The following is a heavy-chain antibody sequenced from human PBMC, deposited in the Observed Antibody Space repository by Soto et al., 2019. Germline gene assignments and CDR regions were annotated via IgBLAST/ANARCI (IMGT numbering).Heavy chain of an antibody. CDR3: ATDLGGPPLNRFDS. D-gene: IGHD3-10*01. J-gene: IGHJ5*01. CDR2: TLHTGVT. Sequence: PSETLSLTCTVSGGSLRHFGHFWTWIRQRPGSGLEWIGYTLHTGVTYYSPSLQSRISIDVDTSQNQFSLTLNSVTAADTAVYYCATDLGGPPLNRFDSWGQGTLVTVPS. CDR1: GGSLRHFGHF. V-gene: IGHV4-31*03.